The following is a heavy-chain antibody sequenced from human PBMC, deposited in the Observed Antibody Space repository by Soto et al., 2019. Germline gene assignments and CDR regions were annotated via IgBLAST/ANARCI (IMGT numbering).Heavy chain of an antibody. D-gene: IGHD3-10*01. J-gene: IGHJ6*02. Sequence: QVQLQESGPGLVKSSQTLSLTCTVSGGSISSDGNYWSWIRQHPGKGLEWIGYIYYSGSTNYSPSLSSRVTISVDTSKNQFSRKLNSVTAADTAVYYWARARMVRGIIYYYGMDVWGHGTTVTVSS. CDR2: IYYSGST. CDR1: GGSISSDGNY. V-gene: IGHV4-31*03. CDR3: ARARMVRGIIYYYGMDV.